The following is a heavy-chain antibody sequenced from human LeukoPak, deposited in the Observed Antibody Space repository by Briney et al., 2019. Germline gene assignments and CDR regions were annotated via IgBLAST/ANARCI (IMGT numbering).Heavy chain of an antibody. CDR1: GFTFGRYA. D-gene: IGHD6-19*01. Sequence: GGSLRLSCAASGFTFGRYAMTWLRQAPGKGLEWVAIISYDGNTKYYVDSVKGRFTISRDNSKNTLYLQMNSLRAEDTAVYYCARHSSRWYDGGINWFDPWGQGTLATVSS. J-gene: IGHJ5*02. CDR2: ISYDGNTK. V-gene: IGHV3-30*03. CDR3: ARHSSRWYDGGINWFDP.